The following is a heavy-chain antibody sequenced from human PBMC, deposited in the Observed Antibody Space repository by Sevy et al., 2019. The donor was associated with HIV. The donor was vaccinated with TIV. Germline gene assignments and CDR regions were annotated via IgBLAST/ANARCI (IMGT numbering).Heavy chain of an antibody. CDR1: GFPFSNYA. J-gene: IGHJ6*02. V-gene: IGHV3-23*01. Sequence: GGSLRLSCAASGFPFSNYAMSWIRQAPGKGLEWVSTLIGGGSRTYYADSVTGPFTNSRDNSKNTLYLQMNSLRADETAIYYCAKRRVQSGLSGGGANYGWDVCGHGTTVTVSS. CDR3: AKRRVQSGLSGGGANYGWDV. CDR2: LIGGGSRT. D-gene: IGHD2-15*01.